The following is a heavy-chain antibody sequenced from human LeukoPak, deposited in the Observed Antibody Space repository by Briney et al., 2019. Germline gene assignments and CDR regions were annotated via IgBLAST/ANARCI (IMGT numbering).Heavy chain of an antibody. D-gene: IGHD4-23*01. CDR1: GGSISSHY. J-gene: IGHJ6*03. V-gene: IGHV4-59*11. Sequence: SETLSLTCTVSGGSISSHYWSWIRQPPGKGLEWIGYIYYSGSTNYNPSLKSRVTISVDTSKNQFSLKLSSVTAADTAVYYCARGLLRWSNYYYYYMDVWGKGTTVTVSS. CDR3: ARGLLRWSNYYYYYMDV. CDR2: IYYSGST.